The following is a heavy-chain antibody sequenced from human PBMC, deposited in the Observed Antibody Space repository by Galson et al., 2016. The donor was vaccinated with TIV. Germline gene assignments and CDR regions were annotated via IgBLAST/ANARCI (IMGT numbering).Heavy chain of an antibody. D-gene: IGHD3-3*01. J-gene: IGHJ4*02. CDR1: GYIFRNYY. Sequence: SVKVSCKVSGYIFRNYYLVWVRQAPGQGLEWMGRINPDSGDINYAQRFKGRVTMTRDSSISTAYMELSGLRSDDTAVYYCARDLRRFLEWTDAYVLDYWGQGSLVTVSS. V-gene: IGHV1-2*02. CDR3: ARDLRRFLEWTDAYVLDY. CDR2: INPDSGDI.